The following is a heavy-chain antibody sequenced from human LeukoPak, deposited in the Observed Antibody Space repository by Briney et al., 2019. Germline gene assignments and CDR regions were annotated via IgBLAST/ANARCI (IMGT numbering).Heavy chain of an antibody. CDR1: GFTFSSYG. J-gene: IGHJ5*02. CDR2: IWYDGSNK. Sequence: PGGSLRLSCAASGFTFSSYGMHWVRQAPGKGLEWVAVIWYDGSNKYYADSVKGRFTISRDNSKNTLYLQMNSLRAEDTAVYYCARDGFGVLIGHDYFNWFDPWGQGTLVTVSS. CDR3: ARDGFGVLIGHDYFNWFDP. D-gene: IGHD3-16*01. V-gene: IGHV3-33*01.